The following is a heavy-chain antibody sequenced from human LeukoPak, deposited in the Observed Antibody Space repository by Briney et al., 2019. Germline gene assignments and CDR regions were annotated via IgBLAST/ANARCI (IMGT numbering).Heavy chain of an antibody. CDR3: ARGYYDSSTVFWYYYYMDV. V-gene: IGHV4-59*01. J-gene: IGHJ6*03. D-gene: IGHD3-22*01. CDR2: IYYSGST. CDR1: GCSISSYY. Sequence: PSETLSLTCTVSGCSISSYYRSWIRQPPGKGLEWIGYIYYSGSTNYNPSLKSRVTISVDTSKNQFSLKLSSVTAADTAVYYCARGYYDSSTVFWYYYYMDVWGKGTTVTVSS.